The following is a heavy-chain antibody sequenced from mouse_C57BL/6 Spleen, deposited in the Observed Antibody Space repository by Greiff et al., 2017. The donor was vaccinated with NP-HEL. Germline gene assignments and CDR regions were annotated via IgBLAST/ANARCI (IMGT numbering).Heavy chain of an antibody. Sequence: EVKLVESGGDLVKPGGSLKLSCAASGFTFSSYGMSWVRQTPDKRLEWVATISSGGSYTYYPDSVKGRFTISRDNAKNTLYLQMSSLKSEDTAMYYCARPTIVTTYYAMDYWGQGTSVTVSS. CDR2: ISSGGSYT. CDR1: GFTFSSYG. D-gene: IGHD2-5*01. CDR3: ARPTIVTTYYAMDY. V-gene: IGHV5-6*01. J-gene: IGHJ4*01.